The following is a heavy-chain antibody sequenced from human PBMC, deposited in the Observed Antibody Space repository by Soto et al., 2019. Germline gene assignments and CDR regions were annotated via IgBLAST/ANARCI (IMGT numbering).Heavy chain of an antibody. CDR1: GFPFDSYS. D-gene: IGHD3-3*01. J-gene: IGHJ6*02. CDR2: LSSGSFYI. V-gene: IGHV3-21*01. CDR3: ASEANTIYAAHGLDV. Sequence: PGGSLRLSCAVSGFPFDSYSMSWVRQAPGQGLEWLSSLSSGSFYIFHADSIRGRFTISRDDAKNLLFLQMNSLRTEDTATYYCASEANTIYAAHGLDVWGQGTAVTVSS.